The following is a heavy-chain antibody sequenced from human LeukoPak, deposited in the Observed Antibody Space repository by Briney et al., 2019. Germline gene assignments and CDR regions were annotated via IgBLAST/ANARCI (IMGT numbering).Heavy chain of an antibody. D-gene: IGHD6-6*01. CDR2: INPNSGGT. Sequence: ASVKVSCKASGYTFTSYYMHWVRQAPGQGLEWMGWINPNSGGTNYAQKFQGRVTMTRDTSISTAYMELSRLRSDDTAVYYCARDPVRSSSSGNWFDPWGQGTLVTVSS. CDR3: ARDPVRSSSSGNWFDP. V-gene: IGHV1-2*02. CDR1: GYTFTSYY. J-gene: IGHJ5*02.